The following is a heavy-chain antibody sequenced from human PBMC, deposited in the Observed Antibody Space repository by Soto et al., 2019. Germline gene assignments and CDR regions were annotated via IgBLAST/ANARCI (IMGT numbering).Heavy chain of an antibody. CDR3: ASTAGTTRGAFDI. Sequence: GGSLRLSCAASGFTFSSYGMHWVRQAPGKGLEWVAVIWYDGSNKYYADSVKGRFTISRDNSKNTLYLQMNSLRAEDTAVYYWASTAGTTRGAFDIWGQGTMVTVSS. CDR2: IWYDGSNK. J-gene: IGHJ3*02. CDR1: GFTFSSYG. D-gene: IGHD1-1*01. V-gene: IGHV3-33*08.